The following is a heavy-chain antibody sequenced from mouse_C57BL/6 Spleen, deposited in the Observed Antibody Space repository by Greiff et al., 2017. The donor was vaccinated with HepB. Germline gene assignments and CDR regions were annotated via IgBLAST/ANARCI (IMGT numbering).Heavy chain of an antibody. J-gene: IGHJ1*03. CDR2: IWSGGST. Sequence: VQLQQSGPGLVQPSQSLSITCTVSGFSLTSYGVHWVRQSPGKGLEWLGVIWSGGSTDYNSAFISRLSISKDNSTSQVFFKMNSLQADDTAIYYCARARAFSPDFDVWGTGTTVTVSS. CDR3: ARARAFSPDFDV. V-gene: IGHV2-2*01. CDR1: GFSLTSYG. D-gene: IGHD6-1*01.